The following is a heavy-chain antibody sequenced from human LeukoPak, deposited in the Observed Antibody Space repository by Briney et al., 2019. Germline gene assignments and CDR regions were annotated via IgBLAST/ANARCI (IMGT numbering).Heavy chain of an antibody. D-gene: IGHD3-9*01. V-gene: IGHV4-59*01. CDR1: GGSISSYY. J-gene: IGHJ3*02. Sequence: SETLSLTCTVSGGSISSYYWSWIRQPPGKGLEWIGYIYYSGSTNYNPSLKSRVTISVDTSKNQFSLKLSSVTAADTAVYYCAREMARLGAFDIWGQGTMVTVSS. CDR3: AREMARLGAFDI. CDR2: IYYSGST.